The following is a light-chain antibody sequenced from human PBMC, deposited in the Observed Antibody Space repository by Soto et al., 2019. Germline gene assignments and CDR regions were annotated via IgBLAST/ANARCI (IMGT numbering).Light chain of an antibody. Sequence: IVAKMSLATLSLSPGERATLSCRASQSIRNFLAWYQQKPGQAPRLLIYDASNRATGIPARFSGSGSGTDFTLTISSLEPEDFAVYYCQQCRNWSSWTCGQGTKV. J-gene: IGKJ1*01. V-gene: IGKV3-11*01. CDR1: QSIRNF. CDR2: DAS. CDR3: QQCRNWSSWT.